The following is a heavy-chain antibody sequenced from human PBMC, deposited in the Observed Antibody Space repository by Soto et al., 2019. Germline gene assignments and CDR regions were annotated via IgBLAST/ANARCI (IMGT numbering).Heavy chain of an antibody. CDR1: GYTFTSYD. V-gene: IGHV1-8*01. CDR2: MNPNSGNT. CDR3: ARGRSSLGRRWFDP. Sequence: QVQLVQSGAEVKKPGASVKVSCKASGYTFTSYDINWVRQATGQGPEWMGRMNPNSGNTGYAQKFQGRVTMTRNTSISTAYMELSSLRSEDTAVYYCARGRSSLGRRWFDPWGQGTLVTVSS. D-gene: IGHD6-6*01. J-gene: IGHJ5*02.